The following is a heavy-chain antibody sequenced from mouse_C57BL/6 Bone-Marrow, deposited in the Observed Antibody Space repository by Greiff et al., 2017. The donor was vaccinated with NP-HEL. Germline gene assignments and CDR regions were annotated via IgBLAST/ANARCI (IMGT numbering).Heavy chain of an antibody. CDR3: ARLGFSWFAY. Sequence: VQLQQPGAELVKPGASVKLSCTASGYTFTSYWMHWVKQRPGQGLEWIGMIHPNSGSTNYNEKFKSKATLTVDKSSSTAYMQLSSLTSEDSAVYDCARLGFSWFAYWGQGTLVTVSA. CDR1: GYTFTSYW. V-gene: IGHV1-64*01. J-gene: IGHJ3*01. CDR2: IHPNSGST.